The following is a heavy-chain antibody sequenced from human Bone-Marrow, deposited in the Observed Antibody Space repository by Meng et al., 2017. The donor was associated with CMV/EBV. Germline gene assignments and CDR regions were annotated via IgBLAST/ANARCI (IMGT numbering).Heavy chain of an antibody. CDR1: GFTFSNYE. Sequence: GESLKISCAASGFTFSNYEMNWVRQAPGKGLEWISYISSSAGTIYYADSVKGRFTISRDNAKNLLYLQMNSLRAEDTAVYYCARRLGHWGQGARVTGSS. CDR2: ISSSAGTI. V-gene: IGHV3-48*03. J-gene: IGHJ4*02. CDR3: ARRLGH.